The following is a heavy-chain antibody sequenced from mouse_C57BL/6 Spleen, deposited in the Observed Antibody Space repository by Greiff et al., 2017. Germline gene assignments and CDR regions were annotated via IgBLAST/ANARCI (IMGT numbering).Heavy chain of an antibody. CDR2: INPNNGGT. J-gene: IGHJ1*03. CDR1: GYTFTDYY. V-gene: IGHV1-26*01. D-gene: IGHD3-1*01. Sequence: VQLQQSGPELVKPGASVKISCKASGYTFTDYYMNWVKQSHGKSLEWIGDINPNNGGTNYNQKFKGKATLTVDKSSSTAYMELRSLTSEDSAVYYGARHSSGPWYFDVWGTGTTVTVSS. CDR3: ARHSSGPWYFDV.